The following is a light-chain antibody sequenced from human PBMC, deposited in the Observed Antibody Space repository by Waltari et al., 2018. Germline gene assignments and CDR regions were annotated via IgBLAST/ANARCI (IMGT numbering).Light chain of an antibody. CDR3: QQYNSYSQ. V-gene: IGKV1-5*03. CDR2: KAS. Sequence: DIQMTQSPSTLSASVGDRVTITCRASQRISSWLAWYQQKPGKAPKLLIYKASSLESGVPSRFSGSGSGTEFTLTISSLQPDDFATYYCQQYNSYSQFGQGTKVEIK. J-gene: IGKJ1*01. CDR1: QRISSW.